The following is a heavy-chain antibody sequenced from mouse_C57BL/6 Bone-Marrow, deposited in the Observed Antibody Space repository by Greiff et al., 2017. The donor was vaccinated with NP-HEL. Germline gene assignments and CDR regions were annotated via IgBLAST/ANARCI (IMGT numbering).Heavy chain of an antibody. CDR2: VYPYNGGT. V-gene: IGHV1-36*01. CDR1: GFTFTDYY. D-gene: IGHD2-5*01. Sequence: VQLQQSGPVLVKPGPSVKIPCKASGFTFTDYYMHWVKQSHGKSLEWIGLVYPYNGGTSYNQKFKGKATLTVDTSSSTAYMELNSLTSEDSAVYYCAREVAYYSNYDWYFDVWGTGTTVTVSS. J-gene: IGHJ1*03. CDR3: AREVAYYSNYDWYFDV.